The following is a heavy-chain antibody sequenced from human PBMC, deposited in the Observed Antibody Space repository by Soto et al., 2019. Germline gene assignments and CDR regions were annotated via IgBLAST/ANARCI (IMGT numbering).Heavy chain of an antibody. CDR3: ARDPGFLEWLLRGAFDI. CDR2: IYHSGST. D-gene: IGHD3-3*01. J-gene: IGHJ3*02. CDR1: GGSISSSNW. Sequence: QVQLQESGPGLVKPSGTLSLTCAVSGGSISSSNWWSWVRQPPGKGLEWIGEIYHSGSTNYNPSLNSRVTISVDKSKNQFSLKLSSVTAADTAVYYCARDPGFLEWLLRGAFDIWGQGTMVTVSS. V-gene: IGHV4-4*02.